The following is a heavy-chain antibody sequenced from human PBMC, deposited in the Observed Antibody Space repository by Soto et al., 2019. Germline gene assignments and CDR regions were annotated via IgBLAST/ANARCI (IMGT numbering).Heavy chain of an antibody. CDR2: ISYDGSNK. J-gene: IGHJ5*02. V-gene: IGHV3-30-3*01. CDR1: GFTFSSYA. Sequence: QVQLVESGGGVVQPGRSLRLSCAASGFTFSSYAMHWVRQAPGKGLEWVAVISYDGSNKYYADSVKGRFTISRDNSKNTLYRQMNSVRAEDTAVYYCARDGIAVAGTSNWFDPWGRGPLVTVSS. D-gene: IGHD6-19*01. CDR3: ARDGIAVAGTSNWFDP.